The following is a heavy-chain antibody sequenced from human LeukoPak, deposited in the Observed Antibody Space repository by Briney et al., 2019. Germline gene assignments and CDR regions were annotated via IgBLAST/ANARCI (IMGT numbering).Heavy chain of an antibody. J-gene: IGHJ4*02. CDR1: EYIFTDYY. V-gene: IGHV1-2*02. CDR2: INPYSGGT. CDR3: ARGGPQASSPPPY. Sequence: ASVRVSCKASEYIFTDYYIHWVRQAPGQGLEWMGWINPYSGGTNYGQKFQGTVTMTRDTSISTAYMELSRLRSDDTAVYYCARGGPQASSPPPYWGQGTLVTVSS.